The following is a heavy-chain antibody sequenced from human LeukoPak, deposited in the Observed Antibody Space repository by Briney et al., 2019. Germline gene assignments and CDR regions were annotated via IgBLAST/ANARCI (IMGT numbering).Heavy chain of an antibody. CDR2: ISYDGSNK. J-gene: IGHJ4*02. V-gene: IGHV3-30*18. Sequence: GTSLRLSCAASGFTFSSYGMHWVRQAPGKGLEWVAVISYDGSNKYYADSVKGRFTISRDNSKNTLYLQMNSLRAEDTAVYYCAKDQGYCSGGSCSRGFDYWGQGTLVTVSS. D-gene: IGHD2-15*01. CDR3: AKDQGYCSGGSCSRGFDY. CDR1: GFTFSSYG.